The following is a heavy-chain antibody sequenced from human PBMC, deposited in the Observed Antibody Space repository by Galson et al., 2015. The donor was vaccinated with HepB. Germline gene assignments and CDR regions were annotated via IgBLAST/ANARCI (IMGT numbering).Heavy chain of an antibody. J-gene: IGHJ4*02. Sequence: SLRLSCAASGFTFSTYGMHWVRQVPGKGLEWVAVVSYDGTNKYYAESVKGRFTISRDNSKKTLYLQMNSLRAEDTAVYYCARGDLPLPPFLAVIPAAMGGYWGQGTLVTVSS. D-gene: IGHD2-2*01. CDR2: VSYDGTNK. CDR3: ARGDLPLPPFLAVIPAAMGGY. V-gene: IGHV3-30*03. CDR1: GFTFSTYG.